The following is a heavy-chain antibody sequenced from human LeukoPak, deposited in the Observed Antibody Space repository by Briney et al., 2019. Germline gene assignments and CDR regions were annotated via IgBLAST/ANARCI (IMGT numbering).Heavy chain of an antibody. V-gene: IGHV1-8*02. CDR2: MNPNSGNT. Sequence: GASVTVSCKPSGYTLSDYYMHWVRQATGQGLEWMGWMNPNSGNTGYAQKFQGRVTMTRNTSISTAYMELSSLRSEDTAVYYCARGRAGKSRGAPIHNWFDPWGQGTLVTVSS. J-gene: IGHJ5*02. CDR3: ARGRAGKSRGAPIHNWFDP. CDR1: GYTLSDYY. D-gene: IGHD3-10*01.